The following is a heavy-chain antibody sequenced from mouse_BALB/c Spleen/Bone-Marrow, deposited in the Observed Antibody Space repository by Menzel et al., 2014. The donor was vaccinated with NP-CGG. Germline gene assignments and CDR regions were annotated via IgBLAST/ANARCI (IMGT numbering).Heavy chain of an antibody. V-gene: IGHV1-82*01. CDR2: IYPGDGNT. CDR3: ARRRTFITSVVDYFDV. J-gene: IGHJ1*01. Sequence: QVQLQQPGPELVKPGASVKISCRASGYVFXSSWMNWVKQRPGQGLEWIGRIYPGDGNTNYNGKFKGKATLTADTSSSTAYMQISSLTSVDSAVYFCARRRTFITSVVDYFDVWGAGTTVTVSS. D-gene: IGHD1-1*02. CDR1: GYVFXSSW.